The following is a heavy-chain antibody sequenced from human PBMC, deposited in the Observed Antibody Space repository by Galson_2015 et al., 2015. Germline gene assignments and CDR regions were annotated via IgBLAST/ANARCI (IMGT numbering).Heavy chain of an antibody. CDR1: GYTFTTYY. Sequence: SVKVSCKASGYTFTTYYMHWVRQAPGQGLEWMGIINPSGGSTSYAEKFQGRVTMTRDMSTSTVYMEVSSLRSEDTAVYYCARVQSRSSMMVRGALGYWGQGTLVTVSS. V-gene: IGHV1-46*01. CDR2: INPSGGST. CDR3: ARVQSRSSMMVRGALGY. J-gene: IGHJ4*02. D-gene: IGHD3-10*01.